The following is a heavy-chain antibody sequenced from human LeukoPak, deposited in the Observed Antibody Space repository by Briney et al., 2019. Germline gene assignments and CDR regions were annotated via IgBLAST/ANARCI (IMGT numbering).Heavy chain of an antibody. CDR2: IYYSGST. J-gene: IGHJ4*02. V-gene: IGHV4-30-4*01. D-gene: IGHD3-10*01. CDR3: ARGYYYGSELDY. Sequence: SRTLSLTCTVSGVSISSGDYYWRWIRQPPGKGLEWIGYIYYSGSTYYNPSLKSRVTISVDTSKNQFSLKLSSVTAADTAVYYCARGYYYGSELDYWGQGTLVTVSS. CDR1: GVSISSGDYY.